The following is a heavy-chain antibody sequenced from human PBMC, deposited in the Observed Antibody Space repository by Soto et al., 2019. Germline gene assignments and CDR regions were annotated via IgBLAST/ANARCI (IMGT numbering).Heavy chain of an antibody. Sequence: GGSLRLSCAASGFNLASHAMHWVRQAPGKGLEWVALMSYDGTNKYYSDSVKGRFSISRDSSKNILYLQMSSLRAEDTAVYYCAKALRYFDWLVRPWNAMDVWGQGTTVTVSS. V-gene: IGHV3-30*07. CDR2: MSYDGTNK. CDR1: GFNLASHA. D-gene: IGHD3-9*01. J-gene: IGHJ6*02. CDR3: AKALRYFDWLVRPWNAMDV.